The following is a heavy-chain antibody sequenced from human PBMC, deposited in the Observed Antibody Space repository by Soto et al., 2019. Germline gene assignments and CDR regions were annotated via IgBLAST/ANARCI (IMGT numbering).Heavy chain of an antibody. CDR3: ARATGALRSRNCDY. Sequence: PSETLSLNCSVSVGSISSVAHDWTWIRQPPGKGLEWIGSVYHTGSTYYSKSLRSRLTISIDTSQNEFSLRLNSVTAADTAVYYCARATGALRSRNCDYWGRGRMVTVS. D-gene: IGHD7-27*01. J-gene: IGHJ4*02. CDR1: VGSISSVAHD. V-gene: IGHV4-31*03. CDR2: VYHTGST.